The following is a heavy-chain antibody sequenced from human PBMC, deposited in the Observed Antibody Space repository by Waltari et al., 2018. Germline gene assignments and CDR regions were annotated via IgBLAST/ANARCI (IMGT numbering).Heavy chain of an antibody. J-gene: IGHJ5*02. V-gene: IGHV7-4-1*02. CDR2: INTNTGNP. D-gene: IGHD6-13*01. CDR1: GYTFTSYA. CDR3: ARAAYSSSWQGGDFDP. Sequence: HVQLVRSGSELKKPGASVKVSCKASGYTFTSYAMHWVRQAPGQGLEWMGWINTNTGNPEYAQGFTVRFVFSLDTSVSTAYLQISSLKAEDTAVYYCARAAYSSSWQGGDFDPWGQGTLVTVSS.